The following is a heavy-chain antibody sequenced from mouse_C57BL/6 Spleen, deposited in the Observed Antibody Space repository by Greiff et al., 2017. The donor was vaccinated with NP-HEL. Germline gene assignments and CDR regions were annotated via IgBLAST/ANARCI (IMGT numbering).Heavy chain of an antibody. CDR2: IRSKSNNYAT. J-gene: IGHJ4*01. D-gene: IGHD1-1*01. CDR3: VRSYGAMDY. V-gene: IGHV10-1*01. Sequence: GGGLVQPKGSLKLSCAASGFSFNTYAMNWVRQAPGKGLEWVARIRSKSNNYATYYANSVKDRFTISRDDSESMLYLQMNNLKTEDTAMYYCVRSYGAMDYWGQGTSVTVSS. CDR1: GFSFNTYA.